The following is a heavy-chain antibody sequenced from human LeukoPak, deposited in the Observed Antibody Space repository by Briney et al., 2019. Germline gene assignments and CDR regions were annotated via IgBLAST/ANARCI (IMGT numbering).Heavy chain of an antibody. D-gene: IGHD1-26*01. CDR2: INHSGST. CDR1: GGSFSGYY. V-gene: IGHV4-34*01. Sequence: SETLSLTCAVYGGSFSGYYWSWIRQPPGKGLEWIGEINHSGSTNYNPSLKSRVTISVDTSKNQFSLKLSSVTAADTAVYYCARLLFRWELDYWGQGTLVTVSS. CDR3: ARLLFRWELDY. J-gene: IGHJ4*02.